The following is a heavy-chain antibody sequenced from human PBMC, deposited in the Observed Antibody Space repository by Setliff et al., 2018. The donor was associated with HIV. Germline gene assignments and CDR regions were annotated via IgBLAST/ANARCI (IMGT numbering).Heavy chain of an antibody. J-gene: IGHJ6*03. CDR3: ASCMAGHYYYYMDV. CDR2: ISAYNGKT. CDR1: GFPFSSYG. D-gene: IGHD6-19*01. V-gene: IGHV1-18*01. Sequence: ASVKVSCKASGFPFSSYGISWVRQAPGQGLEGMGWISAYNGKTEYAQNFQGRVTMTTDISTSTAWTSTSTAYMELRSLRSDDTAVYYCASCMAGHYYYYMDVWGKGTTVTVSS.